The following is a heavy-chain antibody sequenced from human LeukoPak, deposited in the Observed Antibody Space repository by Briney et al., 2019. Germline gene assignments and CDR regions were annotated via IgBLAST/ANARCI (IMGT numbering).Heavy chain of an antibody. CDR3: APPPGYYYNMDV. Sequence: GGSLRLSCAASGFTFSSYWMSWVRQAPGKGLEGVADINQDGSEKYYVDSVKGRFTISRDHAKNSLYLQMDSLRAEDTAVYFCAPPPGYYYNMDVWVKGTTVTVSS. CDR1: GFTFSSYW. J-gene: IGHJ6*03. V-gene: IGHV3-7*01. D-gene: IGHD6-13*01. CDR2: INQDGSEK.